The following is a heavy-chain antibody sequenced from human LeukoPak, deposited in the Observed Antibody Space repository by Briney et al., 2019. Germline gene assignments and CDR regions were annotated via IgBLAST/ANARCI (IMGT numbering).Heavy chain of an antibody. D-gene: IGHD3-10*01. V-gene: IGHV1-2*04. CDR1: GYTFTGYY. J-gene: IGHJ4*02. CDR3: ARDGSELWFGELSGYFDY. Sequence: GASVKVSCKASGYTFTGYYMHWVRQAPGQGLEWMGWINPNSGGTNYAQKFQGWVTMTRDTSISTAYMELSRLRSDDTAVYYCARDGSELWFGELSGYFDYWGQGTLVTVSS. CDR2: INPNSGGT.